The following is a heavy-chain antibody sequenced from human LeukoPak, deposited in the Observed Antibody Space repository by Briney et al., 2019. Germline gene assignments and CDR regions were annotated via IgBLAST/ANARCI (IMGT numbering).Heavy chain of an antibody. CDR3: ARTLNYCSSTSCTWDPVGY. J-gene: IGHJ4*02. V-gene: IGHV1-69*13. Sequence: ASVKVSCKASGGTFSSYAISWVREAPGQGLEWMGGIIPIFGTANYAQKFQGRVTITADESTSTAYMELSSLRSEDTAVYYCARTLNYCSSTSCTWDPVGYWGQGTPATVSS. CDR2: IIPIFGTA. CDR1: GGTFSSYA. D-gene: IGHD2-2*01.